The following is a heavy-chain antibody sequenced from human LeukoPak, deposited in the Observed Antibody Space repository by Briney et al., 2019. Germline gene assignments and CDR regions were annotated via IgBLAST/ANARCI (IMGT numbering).Heavy chain of an antibody. D-gene: IGHD6-13*01. Sequence: KPGGSLRLSCAASGFTFSSYAMHWVRQPPGKGLEWIGSIYYSGSTYYNPSLKSRVTISVDTSKNQFSLKLSSVTAADTAVYYCARLPGSSSWYRGGYFDYWGQGTLVTVSS. J-gene: IGHJ4*02. V-gene: IGHV4-39*01. CDR3: ARLPGSSSWYRGGYFDY. CDR1: GFTFSSYAMH. CDR2: IYYSGST.